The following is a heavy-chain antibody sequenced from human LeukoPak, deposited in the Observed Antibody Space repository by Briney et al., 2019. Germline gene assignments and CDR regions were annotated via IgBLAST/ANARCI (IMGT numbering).Heavy chain of an antibody. CDR2: ISSSSSYI. Sequence: GGSLRLSCAASGFSVSSNYMSWVRQAPGKGLEWVSSISSSSSYIYYADSVKGRFTISRDNAKNSLYLQMNSLRAEDTAVYYCAREPIVGATRWFDPWGQGTLVTVSS. V-gene: IGHV3-21*01. CDR3: AREPIVGATRWFDP. CDR1: GFSVSSNY. D-gene: IGHD1-26*01. J-gene: IGHJ5*02.